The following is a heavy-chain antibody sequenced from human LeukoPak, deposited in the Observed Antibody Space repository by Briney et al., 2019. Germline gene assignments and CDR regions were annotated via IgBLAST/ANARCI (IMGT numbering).Heavy chain of an antibody. J-gene: IGHJ4*02. CDR2: INPSGTIT. CDR3: ALIAPPHN. CDR1: GITFTSYY. V-gene: IGHV1-46*01. D-gene: IGHD6-13*01. Sequence: ASVKVSCKASGITFTSYYIHWVRQAPGRGLEWMGKINPSGTITTYAPKYQGRVTVTKVTSTNTVYMELSSLRSDDTAVYYCALIAPPHNWGQGTLVTVSS.